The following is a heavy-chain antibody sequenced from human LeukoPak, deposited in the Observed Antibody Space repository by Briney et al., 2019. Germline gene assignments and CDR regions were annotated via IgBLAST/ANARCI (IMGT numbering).Heavy chain of an antibody. CDR2: IYYSGST. J-gene: IGHJ5*02. V-gene: IGHV4-39*01. D-gene: IGHD3-9*01. CDR3: ARRSYDILTGYYNWFDP. CDR1: GGSISSSSYY. Sequence: PSETLSLTCTVSGGSISSSSYYWGWIRQPPGKGLEWIGSIYYSGSTYYNPSLKSRVTISVDTSKNQFSPKLSSVTAADTAVYYCARRSYDILTGYYNWFDPWGQGTLVTVSS.